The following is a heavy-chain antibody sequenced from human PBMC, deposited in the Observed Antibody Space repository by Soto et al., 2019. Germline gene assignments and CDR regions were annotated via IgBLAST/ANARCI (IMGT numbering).Heavy chain of an antibody. CDR2: ISWNSGSI. CDR3: AKGAGYSSSHDAFDI. D-gene: IGHD6-13*01. V-gene: IGHV3-9*01. Sequence: GGSLILSCAASGFTFDDYAMHWVRQAPGKGLEWVSGISWNSGSIGYADSVKGRFTISRDNAKNSLYLQMNSLRAEDTALYYCAKGAGYSSSHDAFDIWGQGTMVTVSS. J-gene: IGHJ3*02. CDR1: GFTFDDYA.